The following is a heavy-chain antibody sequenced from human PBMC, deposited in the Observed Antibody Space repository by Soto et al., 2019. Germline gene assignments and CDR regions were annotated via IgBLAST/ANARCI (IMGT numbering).Heavy chain of an antibody. CDR1: GFTFSSYT. D-gene: IGHD6-19*01. J-gene: IGHJ4*02. V-gene: IGHV3-23*01. Sequence: PGGSLRLSCATSGFTFSSYTMSWVRQAPGKGLEWVSAISGSGGSTYYADSVKGRFTISRDNSKNTLYLQMNSLRAEDTAVYYCAKVRSSGWNTSPFDYWGQGTLVTVSS. CDR3: AKVRSSGWNTSPFDY. CDR2: ISGSGGST.